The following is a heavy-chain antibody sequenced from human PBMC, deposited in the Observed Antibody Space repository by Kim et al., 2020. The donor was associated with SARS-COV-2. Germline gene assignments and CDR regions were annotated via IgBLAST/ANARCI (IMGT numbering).Heavy chain of an antibody. V-gene: IGHV3-15*01. Sequence: GGSLRLSCAASGFTFSNAWMSWVRQAPGKGLEWVGRIKSKTDGGTTDYAAPVKGRFTISRDDSKNTLYLQMNSLKTEDTAVYYCTTAGGGSYYDDYGMDVWGQGTTVTVSS. J-gene: IGHJ6*02. CDR1: GFTFSNAW. CDR3: TTAGGGSYYDDYGMDV. D-gene: IGHD1-26*01. CDR2: IKSKTDGGTT.